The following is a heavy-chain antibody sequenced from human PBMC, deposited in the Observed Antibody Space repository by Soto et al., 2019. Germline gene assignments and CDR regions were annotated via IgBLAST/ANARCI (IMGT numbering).Heavy chain of an antibody. V-gene: IGHV1-8*01. CDR3: ARRPYYDFWSGYWYFDY. J-gene: IGHJ4*02. CDR1: GYTFTSYD. Sequence: ASVKVSCKASGYTFTSYDINWVRQATGQGLEWMVWMNPNSGNTGYAQKFQGRVTMTRNTSISTAYMELSSLRSEDTAVYYCARRPYYDFWSGYWYFDYWGQGTLVTVSS. CDR2: MNPNSGNT. D-gene: IGHD3-3*01.